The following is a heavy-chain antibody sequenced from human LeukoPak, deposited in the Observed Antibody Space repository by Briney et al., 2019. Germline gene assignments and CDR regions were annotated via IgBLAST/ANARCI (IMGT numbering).Heavy chain of an antibody. V-gene: IGHV3-9*01. CDR1: GFTFDDYA. CDR2: ISWNSGSI. CDR3: ARDRGYYGSGSPDY. D-gene: IGHD3-10*01. J-gene: IGHJ4*02. Sequence: GGSLRLSCAASGFTFDDYAMHWVRQAPGKGLEWVSGISWNSGSIGYADSVKGRFTISRDNAKNSLYLQMNSLRAEDTAVYYCARDRGYYGSGSPDYWGQGTLVTVPS.